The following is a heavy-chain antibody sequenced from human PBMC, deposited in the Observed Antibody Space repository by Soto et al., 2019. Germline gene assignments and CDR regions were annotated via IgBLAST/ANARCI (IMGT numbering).Heavy chain of an antibody. CDR1: GYTFTSYG. D-gene: IGHD5-18*01. J-gene: IGHJ2*01. CDR2: ISPSGGNT. CDR3: ARLNVDTAMGNWYFDL. Sequence: GASVKVSWKASGYTFTSYGISWGRQAPGQGLEWMGVISPSGGNTNYAQKFQGRITMTRDTSTSTVDMEVSSLRFEDTAVYYCARLNVDTAMGNWYFDLWGRGTLVTVSS. V-gene: IGHV1-46*01.